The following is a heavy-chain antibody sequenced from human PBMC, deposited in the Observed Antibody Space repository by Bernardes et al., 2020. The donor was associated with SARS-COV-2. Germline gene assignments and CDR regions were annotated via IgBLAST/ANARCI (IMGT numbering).Heavy chain of an antibody. D-gene: IGHD6-19*01. CDR3: AKVPTPGIAVADFDY. J-gene: IGHJ4*02. V-gene: IGHV3-23*01. Sequence: GGSLRLSCAASGFTFSSYAMSWVRQAPGKGLEWVSAISGSGGSTYYADSVKGRFTISRDNSKNTLYLQMNSLRAEDTAVYYCAKVPTPGIAVADFDYWGQGPRAPVSS. CDR2: ISGSGGST. CDR1: GFTFSSYA.